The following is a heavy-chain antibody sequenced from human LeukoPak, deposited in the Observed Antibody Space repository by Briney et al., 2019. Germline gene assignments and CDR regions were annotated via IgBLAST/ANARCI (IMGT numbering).Heavy chain of an antibody. CDR1: GGTFSSYA. V-gene: IGHV1-69*06. J-gene: IGHJ6*03. CDR3: ATSIAAAGTVPLPPFYYYYMDV. Sequence: GASVKVSCKASGGTFSSYAISWVRQAPGQGLEWMGGIIPICGAANYAQKFQGRVTITADKSTSTAYMELSSLRSEDTAVYYCATSIAAAGTVPLPPFYYYYMDVWGKGTTVTVSS. CDR2: IIPICGAA. D-gene: IGHD6-13*01.